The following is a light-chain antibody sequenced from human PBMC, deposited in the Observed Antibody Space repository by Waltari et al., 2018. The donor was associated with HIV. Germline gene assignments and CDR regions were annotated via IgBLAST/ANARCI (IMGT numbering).Light chain of an antibody. V-gene: IGLV1-47*02. CDR1: SSNIGRNY. CDR2: THN. CDR3: AAWNDNLSGYV. J-gene: IGLJ1*01. Sequence: QSVLTQPPSASGTPGQRVTISCSGISSNIGRNYVYWYQQLPGTAPKLLIYTHNQRPSGVPDRCSGSKSGTSASLAISGLRAGDEADYYCAAWNDNLSGYVFGTGTKVTV.